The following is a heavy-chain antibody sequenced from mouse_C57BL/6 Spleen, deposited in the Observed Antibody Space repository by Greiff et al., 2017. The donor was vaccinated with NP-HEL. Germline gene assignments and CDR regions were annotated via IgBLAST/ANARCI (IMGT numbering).Heavy chain of an antibody. CDR3: ARYMVTDVSLLGY. CDR1: GYTFTSYW. CDR2: IHPNSGST. J-gene: IGHJ2*01. Sequence: QVQLQQPGAELVKPGASVKLSCKASGYTFTSYWMHWVKQRPGQGLEWIGMIHPNSGSTNYNEKFKSKATLTVDKSSSTAYMQLSSLTSEDSAVYYCARYMVTDVSLLGYWGQGPTLTVSS. V-gene: IGHV1-64*01. D-gene: IGHD2-2*01.